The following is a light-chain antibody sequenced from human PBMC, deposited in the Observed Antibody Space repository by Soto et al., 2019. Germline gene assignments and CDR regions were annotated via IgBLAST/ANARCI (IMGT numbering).Light chain of an antibody. J-gene: IGLJ1*01. CDR1: STDGGGYDY. V-gene: IGLV2-14*01. CDR2: EVN. CDR3: SSYSTPSTLV. Sequence: QSALTQPASVSGSPGQSVTISCTGASTDGGGYDYVSWYQQHPGTAPKLLLYEVNNRPSGVAHHFSGSKSGTTASLIISGLQADDEADYYCSSYSTPSTLVFGSGTKLTVL.